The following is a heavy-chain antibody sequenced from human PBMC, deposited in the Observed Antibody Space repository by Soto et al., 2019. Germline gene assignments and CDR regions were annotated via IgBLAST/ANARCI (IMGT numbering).Heavy chain of an antibody. CDR3: ARVIGGNSVDY. V-gene: IGHV4-30-4*01. D-gene: IGHD2-21*02. CDR1: GDSISSYY. J-gene: IGHJ4*02. Sequence: SETLSLTCTVSGDSISSYYWSWIRQPPGKGLEWIGNIYYSGSTYYNPSLKSRVTISVDTSKNQFSLKLSSVTAADTAVYYCARVIGGNSVDYWGQGTLVTVSS. CDR2: IYYSGST.